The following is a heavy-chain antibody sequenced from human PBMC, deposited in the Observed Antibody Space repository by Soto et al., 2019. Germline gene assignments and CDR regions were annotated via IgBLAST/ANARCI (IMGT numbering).Heavy chain of an antibody. CDR1: GFTFRSYA. J-gene: IGHJ4*02. V-gene: IGHV3-23*01. Sequence: GGSLRLSCAASGFTFRSYAMSWVRQAPGKGLEWVSAIGGSGVSTYYADSVKGRFTVSRDHSKNTLYLQMSSLRAEDTAVYYCARLGYCSSSSCYANAADYWGQGTLVTVSS. D-gene: IGHD2-2*01. CDR2: IGGSGVST. CDR3: ARLGYCSSSSCYANAADY.